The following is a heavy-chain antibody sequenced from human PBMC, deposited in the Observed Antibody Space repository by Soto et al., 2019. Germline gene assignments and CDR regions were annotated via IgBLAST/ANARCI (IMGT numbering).Heavy chain of an antibody. J-gene: IGHJ3*02. D-gene: IGHD2-2*01. CDR1: GGSISSYY. CDR2: IYYSGST. V-gene: IGHV4-59*01. CDR3: ARFYCSSTSCYEKDGFPSAFDI. Sequence: QVQLQESGPGLVKPSETLSLTCTVSGGSISSYYWSWIRQPPGKGLEWIGYIYYSGSTNYNPSLKSRVTISVDTSKNQFSLKLSSVTAADTAVYYCARFYCSSTSCYEKDGFPSAFDIWGQGTMVTVSS.